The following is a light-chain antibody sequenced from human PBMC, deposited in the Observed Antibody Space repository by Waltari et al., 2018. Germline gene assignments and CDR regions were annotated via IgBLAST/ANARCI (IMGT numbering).Light chain of an antibody. V-gene: IGLV5-45*02. J-gene: IGLJ2*01. Sequence: QAVLTQPSSLSASPGASASLTCTLNSGINVSPHRIYWYQPNPWTPPQFRLRYVPDSEKQQESGVPVRVSGSRETSANAGFLLISGLQFDDEADYYCMTWHNSAVVFGGGTKLTVL. CDR2: YVPDSEK. CDR3: MTWHNSAVV. CDR1: SGINVSPHR.